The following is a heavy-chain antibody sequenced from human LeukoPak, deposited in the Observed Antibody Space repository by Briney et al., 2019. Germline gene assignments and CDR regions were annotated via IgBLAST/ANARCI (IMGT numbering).Heavy chain of an antibody. CDR2: VSYSGFT. J-gene: IGHJ4*02. Sequence: PSETLSLTCTVSRGSLSSHSWSWIRQPPGKGLDWIGSVSYSGFTKYNPSLESRVSMSVDTSKDQFSLRLSSVTAAGTAFYYCARATGGLTLFDYWGQGTPVTVSS. CDR1: RGSLSSHS. V-gene: IGHV4-59*11. D-gene: IGHD3-10*01. CDR3: ARATGGLTLFDY.